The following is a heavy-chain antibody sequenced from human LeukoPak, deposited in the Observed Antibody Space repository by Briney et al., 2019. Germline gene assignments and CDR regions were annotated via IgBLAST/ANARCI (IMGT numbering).Heavy chain of an antibody. CDR1: GFTFSSYA. J-gene: IGHJ6*02. D-gene: IGHD4-17*01. Sequence: GGSLRLSCAASGFTFSSYAMSWVRQAPGKGLEWVSAISGSGGSTYYADSVKGRFTISRDNSKNTLYLQMNSLRAEDTAVYYCAKSAGDYKPYYYYYGMDVWGQGTTVTVSS. CDR2: ISGSGGST. CDR3: AKSAGDYKPYYYYYGMDV. V-gene: IGHV3-23*01.